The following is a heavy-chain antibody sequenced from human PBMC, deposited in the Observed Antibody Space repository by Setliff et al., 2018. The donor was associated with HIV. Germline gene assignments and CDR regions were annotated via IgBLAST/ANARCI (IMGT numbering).Heavy chain of an antibody. CDR2: FDPQEGET. J-gene: IGHJ4*02. CDR3: ATELFILVAGHTPTFEY. Sequence: ASVKVSCKASGGTLTELSMHWVRQAPGKGLEWMVYFDPQEGETVYAQKFQVRVTLTEDTSTDTAYMELSGLRSEDTAVYYCATELFILVAGHTPTFEYWGQGTLVTVSS. D-gene: IGHD6-19*01. V-gene: IGHV1-24*01. CDR1: GGTLTELS.